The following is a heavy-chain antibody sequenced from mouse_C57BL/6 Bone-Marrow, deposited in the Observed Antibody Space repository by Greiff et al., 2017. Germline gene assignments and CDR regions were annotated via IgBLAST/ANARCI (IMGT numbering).Heavy chain of an antibody. V-gene: IGHV5-6*02. Sequence: EVKLVESGGDLVKPGGSLKLSCAASGFTFSSYGMSWVRQTPDKRLEWVATISSGGSYTYYPDSVQGRFTISRDNAKNTLYLQMSSLKSEDTAMYYCARPLYYGSSPYAMDYWGQGTSVTVSS. CDR3: ARPLYYGSSPYAMDY. CDR1: GFTFSSYG. J-gene: IGHJ4*01. D-gene: IGHD1-1*01. CDR2: ISSGGSYT.